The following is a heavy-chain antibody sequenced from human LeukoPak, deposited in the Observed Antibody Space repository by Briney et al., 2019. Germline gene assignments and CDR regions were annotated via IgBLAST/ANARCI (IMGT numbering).Heavy chain of an antibody. V-gene: IGHV4-61*01. D-gene: IGHD4-11*01. J-gene: IGHJ4*02. CDR3: ARAHDYSNYYFDY. CDR1: GGSVSSDRFF. Sequence: SETLSLTCTVSGGSVSSDRFFWIWIRQPPGKGLEWIGYMYYSGSTNSNPSLKSRVTISVDTSKNQFSLKLSSVTAADPAVYYCARAHDYSNYYFDYWGQGTLVTVSS. CDR2: MYYSGST.